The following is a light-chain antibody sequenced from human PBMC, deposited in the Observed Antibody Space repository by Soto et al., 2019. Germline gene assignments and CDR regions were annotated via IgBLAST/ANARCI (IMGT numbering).Light chain of an antibody. J-gene: IGLJ7*01. V-gene: IGLV1-40*01. CDR3: QSYDSSLSGAV. CDR1: SSNIGAGYD. CDR2: GNS. Sequence: QAVVPQPPSVSGAPGQRVTISCTGSSSNIGAGYDVQWYQQLPGTAPKLLIYGNSNRPSGVPDRFSGSKSGTSASLAITGLQAEDEADYYCQSYDSSLSGAVFGGGTQLTVL.